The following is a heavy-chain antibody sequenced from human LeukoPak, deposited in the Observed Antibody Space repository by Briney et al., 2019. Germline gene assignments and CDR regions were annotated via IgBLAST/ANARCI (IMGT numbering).Heavy chain of an antibody. V-gene: IGHV3-23*01. CDR3: AKSVIYDYVWGSHRPPYYFDY. J-gene: IGHJ4*02. Sequence: GGSLRLSCAASGFTFSGYAMNWVRQAPGKGLEWVSGISGSGAGTYYADSVKGRFTISRDNSKNTLYLQMNSLRAEDTAVYYCAKSVIYDYVWGSHRPPYYFDYWGQGTLVTVSS. D-gene: IGHD3-16*02. CDR1: GFTFSGYA. CDR2: ISGSGAGT.